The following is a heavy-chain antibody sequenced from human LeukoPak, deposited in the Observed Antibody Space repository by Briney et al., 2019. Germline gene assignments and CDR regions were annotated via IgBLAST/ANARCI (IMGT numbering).Heavy chain of an antibody. V-gene: IGHV4-34*01. J-gene: IGHJ6*03. Sequence: GSLRLSCAASGFTFSSYWMSWVRQAPGKGLEWIGEINHSGSTNYNPSLKSRVTISVDTSKNQFSLKLSSVTAADTAVYYCARKPRRLRYLTKGDYYYYMDVWGKGTTVTISS. CDR2: INHSGST. CDR3: ARKPRRLRYLTKGDYYYYMDV. D-gene: IGHD3-9*01. CDR1: GFTFSSYW.